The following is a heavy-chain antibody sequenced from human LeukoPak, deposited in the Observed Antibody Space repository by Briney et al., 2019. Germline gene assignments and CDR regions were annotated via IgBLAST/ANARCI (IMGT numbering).Heavy chain of an antibody. CDR2: IYYGGTT. CDR3: ARRGLVVVPL. J-gene: IGHJ4*02. CDR1: GGSVSSSDSY. D-gene: IGHD2-21*01. Sequence: SETLSLTCTVSGGSVSSSDSYWVWVRQPPGKGLEWIGSIYYGGTTYYNPSLKSRVAISADTSKNQFSLEVTSVTAADTAVYYSARRGLVVVPLWGQGALVTVSS. V-gene: IGHV4-39*01.